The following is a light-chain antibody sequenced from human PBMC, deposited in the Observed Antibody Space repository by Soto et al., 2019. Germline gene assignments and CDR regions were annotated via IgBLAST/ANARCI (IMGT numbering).Light chain of an antibody. CDR1: QDISNY. CDR3: QQYDNLPFT. V-gene: IGKV1-33*01. Sequence: DIQMTQSPSSLSASVGDRVTITCQASQDISNYLNWYQQKPEKAPKLLIYDASNLETGVPIRFSGSGSGTDFTFTISSLQPEDIATYYCQQYDNLPFTFGPGTKVDIK. J-gene: IGKJ3*01. CDR2: DAS.